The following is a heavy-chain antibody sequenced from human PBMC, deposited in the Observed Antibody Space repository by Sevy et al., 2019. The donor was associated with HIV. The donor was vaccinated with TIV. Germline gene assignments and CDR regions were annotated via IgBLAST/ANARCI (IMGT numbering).Heavy chain of an antibody. V-gene: IGHV1-24*01. D-gene: IGHD3-22*01. CDR3: ATTIDYYDSSGYPFDY. CDR1: GHTLSEFA. CDR2: FDPEDGKT. Sequence: ASVKVSCKVSGHTLSEFAMHWVRLAPGKGLEWMGTFDPEDGKTLYAQKFQGRVTMTEDTSTDTAYMEVNNLRSEDTAVYYCATTIDYYDSSGYPFDYWGQGTLVTVSS. J-gene: IGHJ4*02.